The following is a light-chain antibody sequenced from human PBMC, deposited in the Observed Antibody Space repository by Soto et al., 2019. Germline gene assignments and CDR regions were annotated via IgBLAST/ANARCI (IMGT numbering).Light chain of an antibody. CDR2: EVS. Sequence: QSALTQPASVSGSPGQSITISCTGTSSDVGGYNYVSWYQQHPGKAPKLMISEVSNRPSGVSNRFSGSKSGNTASLTISGLQAEDEADYYCSSYTSSSTLVFGGGT. V-gene: IGLV2-14*01. J-gene: IGLJ2*01. CDR3: SSYTSSSTLV. CDR1: SSDVGGYNY.